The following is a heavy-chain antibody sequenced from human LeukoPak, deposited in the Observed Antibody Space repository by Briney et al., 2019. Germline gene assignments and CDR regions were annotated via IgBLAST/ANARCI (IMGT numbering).Heavy chain of an antibody. D-gene: IGHD3-10*01. Sequence: GGSLRLSCAASGFSFSSYAMSWVRQVPGGGLDVVAPISSSVGTTYYADSVRGRITISRNTSKNSLYLQMNNLSVEDTAVYYCANLPSARSVPFPFDYWGQGTLVTVSS. CDR3: ANLPSARSVPFPFDY. J-gene: IGHJ4*02. CDR1: GFSFSSYA. CDR2: ISSSVGTT. V-gene: IGHV3-23*01.